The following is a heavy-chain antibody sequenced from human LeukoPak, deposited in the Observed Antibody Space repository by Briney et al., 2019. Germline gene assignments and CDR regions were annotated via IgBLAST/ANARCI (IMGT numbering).Heavy chain of an antibody. CDR3: ARVGWELPGRYFGY. Sequence: SETLSLTCTVSGGSISSYYWSWIRQPPGKGLEWIGYIYYSGSTNYNPSLKSRVTISVDTSKNQFSLKLSSVTAADTAVYYCARVGWELPGRYFGYWGQGTLVTVSS. J-gene: IGHJ4*02. V-gene: IGHV4-59*01. CDR1: GGSISSYY. D-gene: IGHD1-26*01. CDR2: IYYSGST.